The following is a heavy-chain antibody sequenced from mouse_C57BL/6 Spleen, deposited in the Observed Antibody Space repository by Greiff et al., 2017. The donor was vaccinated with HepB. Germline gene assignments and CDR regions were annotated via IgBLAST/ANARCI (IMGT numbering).Heavy chain of an antibody. D-gene: IGHD4-1*01. Sequence: VQLQQSGPVLVKPGASVKMSCKASGYTFTDYYMNWVKQSHGKSLEWIGVIIPYNGGTSYNQKFKGKATLTVDKSSSTAYMELNSLTSEDSAVYYCARGWDDAMDYWGQGTSVTGSS. V-gene: IGHV1-19*01. CDR3: ARGWDDAMDY. J-gene: IGHJ4*01. CDR1: GYTFTDYY. CDR2: IIPYNGGT.